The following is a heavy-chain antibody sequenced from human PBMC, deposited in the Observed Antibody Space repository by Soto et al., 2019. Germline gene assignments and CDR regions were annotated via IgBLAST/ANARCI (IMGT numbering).Heavy chain of an antibody. J-gene: IGHJ4*02. CDR2: IDPSDSYT. V-gene: IGHV5-10-1*01. CDR3: ARQSGYYYSF. CDR1: GYSFTSSW. Sequence: GESLKISCKASGYSFTSSWISWVRHMPGRGLEWMGRIDPSDSYTYYSPPVQGHVTMSVDKSISTAYLQWSSLKASDTAIYYCARQSGYYYSFWGQGTLVTVSS. D-gene: IGHD3-3*01.